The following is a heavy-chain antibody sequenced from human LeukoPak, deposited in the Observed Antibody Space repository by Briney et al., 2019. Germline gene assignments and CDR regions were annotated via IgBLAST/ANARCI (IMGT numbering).Heavy chain of an antibody. CDR2: ISYDGSNK. J-gene: IGHJ4*02. V-gene: IGHV3-30*18. D-gene: IGHD3-16*02. CDR3: ANGAIYDYVWGSYRPFDY. CDR1: GFTFSSYG. Sequence: PGGSLRLSCAASGFTFSSYGMHWVRQAPGKGLEWVAVISYDGSNKYYADSVKGRFTISRDNSKNTLYLQMNSLRAEDTAVYYCANGAIYDYVWGSYRPFDYWGQGTLVTVSS.